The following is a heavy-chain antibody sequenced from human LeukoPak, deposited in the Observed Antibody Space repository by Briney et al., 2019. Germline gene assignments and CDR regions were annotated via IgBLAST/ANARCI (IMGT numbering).Heavy chain of an antibody. CDR3: AKDAEYSGSYGGRFDY. D-gene: IGHD1-26*01. CDR1: GFTVSSKY. V-gene: IGHV3-66*01. J-gene: IGHJ4*02. CDR2: IYSGGST. Sequence: GGSLRLSCAASGFTVSSKYMSWVRQAPGKGLEWVSVIYSGGSTYYADSVKGRFTISRDNSKNTLYLQMNSLRAEDTAVYYCAKDAEYSGSYGGRFDYWGQGTLVTVSS.